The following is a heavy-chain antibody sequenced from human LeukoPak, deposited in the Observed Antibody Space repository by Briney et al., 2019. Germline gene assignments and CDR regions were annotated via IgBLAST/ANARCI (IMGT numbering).Heavy chain of an antibody. V-gene: IGHV3-30-3*01. D-gene: IGHD3-22*01. Sequence: GGSLRLSCAASGFTFSSYVMHWVRQAPGKGLEWVAVISYDGSNRYYADSVKGRFTISRDNSKNTLYLQMNSLRVEDTAVYYCARPRGGNYYDSSGYEFDYWGQGTLVTVSS. CDR3: ARPRGGNYYDSSGYEFDY. J-gene: IGHJ4*02. CDR2: ISYDGSNR. CDR1: GFTFSSYV.